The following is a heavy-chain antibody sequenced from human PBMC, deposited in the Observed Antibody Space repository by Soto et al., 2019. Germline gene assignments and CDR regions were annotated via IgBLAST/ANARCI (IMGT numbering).Heavy chain of an antibody. D-gene: IGHD5-12*01. CDR1: GYPFSKYG. Sequence: QLQLVQSGAEVERPGASVRVSCKAYGYPFSKYGISWIRQAPGQGLEWMGWIKPDNGDTNYAQKFQCGVTMTTDTSSNTAYMELRSLRSDDTAVYYCATSYDSGFDPWGQGTLVSVSS. CDR2: IKPDNGDT. V-gene: IGHV1-18*04. CDR3: ATSYDSGFDP. J-gene: IGHJ5*02.